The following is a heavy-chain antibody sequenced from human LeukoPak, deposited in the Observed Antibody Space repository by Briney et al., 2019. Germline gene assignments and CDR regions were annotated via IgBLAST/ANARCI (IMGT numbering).Heavy chain of an antibody. V-gene: IGHV4-34*01. CDR1: GGSFSGYY. CDR3: ARKLWFGDYYFDY. CDR2: INHSGST. J-gene: IGHJ4*02. D-gene: IGHD3-10*01. Sequence: SETLSLTCAVYGGSFSGYYWSWIRQPPGQGLEWIGEINHSGSTNYNPSLKSRVTISVDTSKNQFSLKLSSVTAADTAVYYCARKLWFGDYYFDYWGQGTLVTVSS.